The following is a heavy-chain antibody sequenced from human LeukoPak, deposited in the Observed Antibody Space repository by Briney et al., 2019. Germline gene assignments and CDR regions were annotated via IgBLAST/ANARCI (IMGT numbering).Heavy chain of an antibody. V-gene: IGHV1-69*04. J-gene: IGHJ6*02. CDR2: IIPILGIA. CDR1: GGTFSSYA. Sequence: ASVKVSCKASGGTFSSYAISWVRQAPGQGLEWMGRIIPILGIANYAQKFQGRVTITADKSTSTAYMELSSLRSEDTAVYYCASFSGYCSGGSCYLSRYYGMDVWGQGTTVTVSS. D-gene: IGHD2-15*01. CDR3: ASFSGYCSGGSCYLSRYYGMDV.